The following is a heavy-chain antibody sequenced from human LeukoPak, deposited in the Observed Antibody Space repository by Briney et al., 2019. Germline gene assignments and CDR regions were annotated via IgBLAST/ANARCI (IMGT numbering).Heavy chain of an antibody. V-gene: IGHV3-21*04. CDR1: GFTFSSYS. CDR2: ISSSSSYI. J-gene: IGHJ4*02. D-gene: IGHD3-3*01. Sequence: PGGSLRLSCAASGFTFSSYSMNWVRQAPGKGLEWVSSISSSSSYIYYADSVKGRFTISRDNAKNSLYLQMNSLRAEDTAVYYCAKAYDFWSGYKYYFDYWGQGTLVTVSS. CDR3: AKAYDFWSGYKYYFDY.